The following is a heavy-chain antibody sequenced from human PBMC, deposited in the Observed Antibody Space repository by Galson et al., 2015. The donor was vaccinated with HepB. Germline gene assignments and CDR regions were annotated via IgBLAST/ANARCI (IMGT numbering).Heavy chain of an antibody. CDR2: ISGSGGRT. CDR1: GFTFSSYV. CDR3: AKVPYDISDYQYFDY. V-gene: IGHV3-23*01. J-gene: IGHJ4*02. D-gene: IGHD3-22*01. Sequence: SLRLSCAASGFTFSSYVMSWVRQAPGKGLEWVSSISGSGGRTHYADSVKGRFIISRDNSKNTLFLQMNSLRAEDTAIYYCAKVPYDISDYQYFDYWGQGTPVTASS.